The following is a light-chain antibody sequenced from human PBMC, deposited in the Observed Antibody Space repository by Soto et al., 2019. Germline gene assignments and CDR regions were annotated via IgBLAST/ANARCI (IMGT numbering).Light chain of an antibody. J-gene: IGLJ2*01. CDR1: SSNIGSNY. CDR2: RNN. V-gene: IGLV1-47*01. Sequence: QSVLTQPPSASGTPGQRVTISCSGSSSNIGSNYVYWYQQLPGTAPKLLIYRNNQRPSGVPDRFSGSKSGTSASLAISGLRSADEADYYCAGWDDSLSGSFGGGTKLTVL. CDR3: AGWDDSLSGS.